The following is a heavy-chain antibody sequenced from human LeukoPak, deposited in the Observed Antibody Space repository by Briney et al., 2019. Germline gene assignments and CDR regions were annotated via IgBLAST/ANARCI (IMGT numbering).Heavy chain of an antibody. J-gene: IGHJ4*02. D-gene: IGHD6-13*01. Sequence: GSLRLSCAASGFTFSSYAMSWVRQAPGKGLEWVSAISGSGGSTYYADSVKGRFAISRDNSKNTLYLQMSSLRTEDTALYYCAKVQQLATIYYFDYWGQGSLVTVSS. CDR2: ISGSGGST. CDR1: GFTFSSYA. V-gene: IGHV3-23*01. CDR3: AKVQQLATIYYFDY.